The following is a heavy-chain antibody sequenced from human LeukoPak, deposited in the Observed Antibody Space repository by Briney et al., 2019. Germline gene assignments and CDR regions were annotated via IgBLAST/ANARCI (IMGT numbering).Heavy chain of an antibody. CDR2: VSYDGSNK. CDR3: ARAYSSGWYGDFDY. J-gene: IGHJ4*02. CDR1: GFAFSSYA. D-gene: IGHD6-19*01. V-gene: IGHV3-30-3*01. Sequence: GGSLRLSCAASGFAFSSYAIHWVRQAPGKGLEGVAVVSYDGSNKYYADSVKGRFTISRDNSKNTLYLQMNSLRAEDTAVYYCARAYSSGWYGDFDYWGLGTLVTVSS.